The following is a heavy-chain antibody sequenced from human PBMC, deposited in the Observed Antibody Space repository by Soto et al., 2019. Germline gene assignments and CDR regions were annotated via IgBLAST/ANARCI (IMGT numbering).Heavy chain of an antibody. V-gene: IGHV3-23*01. D-gene: IGHD2-2*02. Sequence: EVQLLESGGGLVQPGGSLRLSCAASGFTFASYAMTWVRQAPGKGLESVAGLYGNSGGIQYSDSVKGRFTISRDNSKNIVYLQMNSLRVEDTAVYFCAREPNLYTRPFSEGHNWFDPWGQGTLVTVPS. CDR2: LYGNSGGI. CDR3: AREPNLYTRPFSEGHNWFDP. J-gene: IGHJ5*02. CDR1: GFTFASYA.